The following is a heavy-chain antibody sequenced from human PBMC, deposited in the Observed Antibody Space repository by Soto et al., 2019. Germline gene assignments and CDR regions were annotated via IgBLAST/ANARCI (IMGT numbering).Heavy chain of an antibody. CDR2: IYYSGST. D-gene: IGHD4-17*01. CDR1: GGSISSYY. CDR3: AREGARHYGGNSGGVDY. V-gene: IGHV4-59*01. Sequence: PSETLSLTCTVSGGSISSYYWSWIRQPPGKGLEWIGLIYYSGSTNYNPSLKSRVTISVDTSKNQFSLKLSSVTAADTAVYYCAREGARHYGGNSGGVDYWGQGTLVTVSS. J-gene: IGHJ4*02.